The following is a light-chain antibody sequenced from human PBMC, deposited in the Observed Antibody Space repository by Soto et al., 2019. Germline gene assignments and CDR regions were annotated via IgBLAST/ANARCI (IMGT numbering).Light chain of an antibody. V-gene: IGKV3-20*01. Sequence: EIVLTQSPGTLSLSPGERATLSCRASQTISSSYLAWYQRKPGQAPRLLIYGASSRATGIPDRFSGRGSGTDFTLTISKLEPEDFAVYYCQQYGSSPYIFGQGTKLEI. CDR2: GAS. J-gene: IGKJ2*01. CDR3: QQYGSSPYI. CDR1: QTISSSY.